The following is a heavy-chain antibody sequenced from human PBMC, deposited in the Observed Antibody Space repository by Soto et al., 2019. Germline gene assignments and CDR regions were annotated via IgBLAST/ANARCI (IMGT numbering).Heavy chain of an antibody. J-gene: IGHJ6*02. V-gene: IGHV5-51*01. CDR2: IYPGDSDT. Sequence: AESLKISCKGSGYSFTSYWIGWVRQMPGKGLEWMGIIYPGDSDTRYSPSFQGQVTISADKSISTAYLQWSSLKASDTAMYYCGKGRSYYYYGVDVWGQGTTVPVSS. CDR3: GKGRSYYYYGVDV. CDR1: GYSFTSYW.